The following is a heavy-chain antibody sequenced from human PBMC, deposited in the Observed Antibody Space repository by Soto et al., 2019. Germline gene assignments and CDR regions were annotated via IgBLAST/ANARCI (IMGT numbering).Heavy chain of an antibody. CDR2: IIPIFGTA. J-gene: IGHJ4*02. Sequence: QVQLVQSGAEAKKPGSSVKVSCKASGGTFSSYAISWVRQAPGQGLEWMGGIIPIFGTANYAQKFQGRVTITADESTSTAYMELSSLRSEDTAVYYCATPRYPGIAAADMGRWGQGTLVTVSS. CDR1: GGTFSSYA. V-gene: IGHV1-69*01. CDR3: ATPRYPGIAAADMGR. D-gene: IGHD6-13*01.